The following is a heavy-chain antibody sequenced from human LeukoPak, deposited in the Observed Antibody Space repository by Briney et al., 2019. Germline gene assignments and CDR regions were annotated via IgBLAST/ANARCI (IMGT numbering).Heavy chain of an antibody. CDR1: GFSVSSNY. CDR2: ISGSGGST. D-gene: IGHD1-1*01. J-gene: IGHJ4*02. CDR3: ARADWVERERVFDY. V-gene: IGHV3-53*05. Sequence: PGGSLRLSCAVSGFSVSSNYMSWVRQAPGKGLEWVSAISGSGGSTYYADSVKGRFTISRDNSKNTLYLQMNSLRAEDMAVYYCARADWVERERVFDYWGQGTLVTVSS.